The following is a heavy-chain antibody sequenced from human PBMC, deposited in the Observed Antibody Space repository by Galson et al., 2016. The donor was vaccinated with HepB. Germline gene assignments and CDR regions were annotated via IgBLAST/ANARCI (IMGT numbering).Heavy chain of an antibody. CDR2: IKPDGSGK. J-gene: IGHJ4*02. CDR3: AKSPGGDWEFDY. Sequence: SLRLSCAASGFTFSSNWMGWVRQSPGKGLEWVGNIKPDGSGKYYADSVKGRFTISRDTDRNSLYLQMSGLGAEDTAIYYCAKSPGGDWEFDYWGQGTLVTVSS. CDR1: GFTFSSNW. D-gene: IGHD2-21*02. V-gene: IGHV3-7*03.